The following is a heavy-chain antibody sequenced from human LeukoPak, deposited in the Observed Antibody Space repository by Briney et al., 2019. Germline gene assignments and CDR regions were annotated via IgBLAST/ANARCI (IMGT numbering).Heavy chain of an antibody. D-gene: IGHD3-22*01. V-gene: IGHV3-21*01. CDR3: ARDYYDSSGYGSGGNYYYYGMDV. CDR1: GFTFSSYS. CDR2: ISSSSSYI. J-gene: IGHJ6*02. Sequence: PGGSLRLSCAASGFTFSSYSMNWVRQAPGKGLDGVSSISSSSSYIYYADSVKGRFTISRDNAKNSLYLQMNSLRAEDTAVYYCARDYYDSSGYGSGGNYYYYGMDVWGQGTTVTVSS.